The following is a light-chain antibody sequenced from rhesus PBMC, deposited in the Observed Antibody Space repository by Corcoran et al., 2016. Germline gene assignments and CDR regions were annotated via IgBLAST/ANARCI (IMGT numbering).Light chain of an antibody. Sequence: DIQMTQFPSSLSASVGDRVTITCRASQVISNDLAWYQQQPGEAPKLLIYGASSLQRGIPSLFSGSGSGTDFTLTISGLQSEDFATYYCHHDYSTPFTFGPGTKLDIK. CDR1: QVISND. J-gene: IGKJ3*01. V-gene: IGKV1-33*02. CDR2: GAS. CDR3: HHDYSTPFT.